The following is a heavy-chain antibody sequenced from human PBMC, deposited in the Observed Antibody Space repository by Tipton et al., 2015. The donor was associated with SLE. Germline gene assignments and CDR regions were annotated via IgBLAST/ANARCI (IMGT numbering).Heavy chain of an antibody. D-gene: IGHD2-15*01. CDR1: GHTFTNYG. V-gene: IGHV1-18*01. Sequence: QVQLVQSGAEVKKPGASVKVSCKASGHTFTNYGISWVRKTPGQGLEWMGWISAYNGNTNYAQKLQGRVTMTTDTSTSTAYMELRSLRSDDTAVYYCARDLNFFDCSGGSCYSDYFDYWGQGTLVTVSS. CDR2: ISAYNGNT. CDR3: ARDLNFFDCSGGSCYSDYFDY. J-gene: IGHJ4*02.